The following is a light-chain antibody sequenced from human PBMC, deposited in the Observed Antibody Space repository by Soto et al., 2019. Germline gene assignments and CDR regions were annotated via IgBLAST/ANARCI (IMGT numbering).Light chain of an antibody. J-gene: IGLJ2*01. V-gene: IGLV6-57*04. CDR3: QSYDSSNVV. CDR1: SGSIAINY. Sequence: NFMLTQPHSVSESPGKTVTISCTRSSGSIAINYVQWYQQRPGSATTTVIYEDNQRPSGVPDRFSGSIDSSSNSASLTISGLKTEDEADYYCQSYDSSNVVFGGGTKLTVL. CDR2: EDN.